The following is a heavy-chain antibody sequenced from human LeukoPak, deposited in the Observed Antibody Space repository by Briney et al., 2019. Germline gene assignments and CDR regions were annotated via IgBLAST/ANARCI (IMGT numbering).Heavy chain of an antibody. D-gene: IGHD2-21*01. V-gene: IGHV3-13*05. CDR1: GFXFSSHD. CDR2: IGTAGDP. CDR3: ARSRTLWGAFDI. J-gene: IGHJ3*02. Sequence: GGSLRLSCAASGFXFSSHDIHWVRQTTGKGLEWVSGIGTAGDPYYLDSVKGRFTISRENAKNPLYLQMNSLRAGDTAVYYCARSRTLWGAFDIWGQGTMVTVSS.